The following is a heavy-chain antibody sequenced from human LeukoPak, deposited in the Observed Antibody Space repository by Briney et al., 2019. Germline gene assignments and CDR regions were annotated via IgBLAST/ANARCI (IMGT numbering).Heavy chain of an antibody. V-gene: IGHV1-24*01. Sequence: GASVKVSCKVSGYTLTELSMHWVRQAPGKGLEWMGGFYPEDGETIYAQKFQGRVTMTEDTSTDTAYMELSSLRSEDTAVYYCVRGLLWFGELSPPGYWGQGTLVTVSS. D-gene: IGHD3-10*01. J-gene: IGHJ4*02. CDR3: VRGLLWFGELSPPGY. CDR2: FYPEDGET. CDR1: GYTLTELS.